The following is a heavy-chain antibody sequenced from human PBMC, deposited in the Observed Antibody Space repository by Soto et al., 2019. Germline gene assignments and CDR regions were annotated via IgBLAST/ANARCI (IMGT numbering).Heavy chain of an antibody. V-gene: IGHV4-59*01. CDR1: GGSLSSYY. Sequence: PSETLSLTWTVSGGSLSSYYWSWIRQPPGKGLEWIGYIYYSGSTNYNPSLKSRVTISVDTSKNQFSLKLSSVTAADTAVYYCARVWGGAFDIWGQGTMVTVS. CDR2: IYYSGST. CDR3: ARVWGGAFDI. D-gene: IGHD3-10*01. J-gene: IGHJ3*02.